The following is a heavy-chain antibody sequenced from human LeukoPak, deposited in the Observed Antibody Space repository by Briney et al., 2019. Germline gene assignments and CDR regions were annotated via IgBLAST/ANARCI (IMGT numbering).Heavy chain of an antibody. CDR1: GFTFSSYA. CDR3: ARDRAAMVTVDY. J-gene: IGHJ4*02. D-gene: IGHD5-18*01. CDR2: IWYDGSNK. Sequence: GGSLRLSCAASGFTFSSYAMTWVRQAPGKGLEWVAVIWYDGSNKYYADSVKGRFTISRDDFKNTLYLEMNSLRAEDTAVYYCARDRAAMVTVDYWGQGTLVTVSS. V-gene: IGHV3-33*08.